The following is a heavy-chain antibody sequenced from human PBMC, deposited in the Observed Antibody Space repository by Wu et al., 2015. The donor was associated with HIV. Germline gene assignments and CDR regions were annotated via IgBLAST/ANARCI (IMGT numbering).Heavy chain of an antibody. V-gene: IGHV1-69*12. Sequence: QVQLVQSGAEVKKPGSSVRLSCTASGGTFTSYAVSWVRQAPGQGLEWMGGIIPLLNTTIYAQKFQGRVTITAGESTNTVYMELSSLRPDDTAVYYCARNVVGSIGGGYTYYGMDVWGQGTTVTVSS. J-gene: IGHJ6*02. CDR1: GGTFTSYA. CDR2: IIPLLNTT. D-gene: IGHD2-15*01. CDR3: ARNVVGSIGGGYTYYGMDV.